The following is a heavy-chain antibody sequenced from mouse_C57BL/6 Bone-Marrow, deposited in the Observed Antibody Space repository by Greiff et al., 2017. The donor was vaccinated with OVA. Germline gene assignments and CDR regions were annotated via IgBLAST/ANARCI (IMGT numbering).Heavy chain of an antibody. CDR2: ISGGGGNT. D-gene: IGHD2-4*01. CDR1: GFTFSSYT. Sequence: EVHLVESGGGLVKPGGSLKLSCAASGFTFSSYTMSWVRQTPEKRLEWVATISGGGGNTYYPDSVKGRFTISRDNAKNTLYLQMSSLRSEDTALYYCARVYYDYDGVYYAMDYWGQGTSVTVSS. J-gene: IGHJ4*01. CDR3: ARVYYDYDGVYYAMDY. V-gene: IGHV5-9*01.